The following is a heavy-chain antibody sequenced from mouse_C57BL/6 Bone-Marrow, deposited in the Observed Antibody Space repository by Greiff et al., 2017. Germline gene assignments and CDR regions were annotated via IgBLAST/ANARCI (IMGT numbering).Heavy chain of an antibody. J-gene: IGHJ4*01. CDR1: GYTFTDYY. CDR2: IFPGSGST. D-gene: IGHD1-1*01. CDR3: ARSITTVVATDYAMDY. Sequence: QVQLKQSGPELVKPGASVKISCKASGYTFTDYYINWVKQRPGQGLEWIGWIFPGSGSTYYNEKFKGKATLTVDKSSSTAYMLLSSLTSEDSAVYFCARSITTVVATDYAMDYWGQGTSVTVSS. V-gene: IGHV1-75*01.